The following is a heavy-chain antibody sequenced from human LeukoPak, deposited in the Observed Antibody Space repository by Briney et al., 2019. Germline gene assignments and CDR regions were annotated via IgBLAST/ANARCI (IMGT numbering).Heavy chain of an antibody. J-gene: IGHJ4*02. Sequence: PGGSLRLSCAASGFTFSSYSMNWVRQAPGKGLEWVSSISSGSSYMYYADSVKGRFTISRDNAKNSLYLQMNSLRAEDTAVYYCAGGDYYDSSGYPGGKGFDYWGQGTLVTVSS. D-gene: IGHD3-22*01. V-gene: IGHV3-21*01. CDR1: GFTFSSYS. CDR2: ISSGSSYM. CDR3: AGGDYYDSSGYPGGKGFDY.